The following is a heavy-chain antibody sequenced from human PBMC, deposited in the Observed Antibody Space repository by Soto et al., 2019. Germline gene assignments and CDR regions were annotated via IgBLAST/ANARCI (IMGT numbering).Heavy chain of an antibody. J-gene: IGHJ4*02. D-gene: IGHD1-1*01. Sequence: QVHLVQSGAEVKKPGASVKVSCKASGYTFTGEPMHWVRQAPGQSLEWMGWIHAGSGKTTYSQRFQDRVTITRDTSADTAYMELNSLTFEDTAVYYCARDRDWTFDYGGQGTLVTVSS. V-gene: IGHV1-3*01. CDR1: GYTFTGEP. CDR2: IHAGSGKT. CDR3: ARDRDWTFDY.